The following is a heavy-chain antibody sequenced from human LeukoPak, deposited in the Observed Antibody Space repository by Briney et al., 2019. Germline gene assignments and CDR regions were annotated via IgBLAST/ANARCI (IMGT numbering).Heavy chain of an antibody. D-gene: IGHD3-10*01. V-gene: IGHV3-NL1*01. Sequence: CRGVGSTYYADSVKGRFTISRDNSKNTLYLQMNSLRAEDTAVYYCARSRITMVRGALDYWGQGTLVTVSS. CDR2: CRGVGST. J-gene: IGHJ4*02. CDR3: ARSRITMVRGALDY.